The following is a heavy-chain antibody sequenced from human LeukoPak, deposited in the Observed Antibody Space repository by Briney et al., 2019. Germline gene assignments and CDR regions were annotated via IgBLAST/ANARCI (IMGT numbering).Heavy chain of an antibody. Sequence: SETLSLTCIVSGGSISSYYWSWIRPPHGKGLGWIGYIYYSGSTNYNPSLKSRVSISVDTSKNKFSLRLSSVTAADTAVYYGARDYYGDFYFDNWGQGTLVTVSS. CDR1: GGSISSYY. V-gene: IGHV4-59*01. CDR2: IYYSGST. CDR3: ARDYYGDFYFDN. J-gene: IGHJ4*01. D-gene: IGHD4-17*01.